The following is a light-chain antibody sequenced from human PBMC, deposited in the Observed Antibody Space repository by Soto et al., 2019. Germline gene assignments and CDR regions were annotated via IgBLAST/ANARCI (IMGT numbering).Light chain of an antibody. CDR1: QSVTNNY. CDR2: CSS. CDR3: HQYGSSPPYT. J-gene: IGKJ2*01. V-gene: IGKV3-20*01. Sequence: EVVLTQSPGTLSLSPGERATLSCRASQSVTNNYLAWYQQRPGQAPRLLIFCSSERATGIPDRFSGSGSGTDFTLTISRLEPEDFAVYYCHQYGSSPPYTFGQGTKLEIK.